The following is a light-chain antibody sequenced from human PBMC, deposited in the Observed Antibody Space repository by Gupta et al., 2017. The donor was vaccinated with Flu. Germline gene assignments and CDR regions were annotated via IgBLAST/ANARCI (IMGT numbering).Light chain of an antibody. CDR1: TSNIGAGYD. CDR3: QSYDNSLSGSKV. V-gene: IGLV1-40*01. J-gene: IGLJ3*02. Sequence: GHRVTISCTGSTSNIGAGYDVHWYQQVPGRAPKRLIFGNNNRPSGVADRFSGSKSGTSASLAIAGLQAEDEADYYCQSYDNSLSGSKVFGGGTKLTVL. CDR2: GNN.